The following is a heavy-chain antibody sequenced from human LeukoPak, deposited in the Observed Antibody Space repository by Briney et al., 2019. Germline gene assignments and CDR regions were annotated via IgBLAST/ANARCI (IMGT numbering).Heavy chain of an antibody. J-gene: IGHJ5*02. CDR3: AREAIDFWSGYTINWFDP. CDR1: GFTFSSYS. CDR2: ISSSSSYI. D-gene: IGHD3-3*01. V-gene: IGHV3-21*01. Sequence: GGSLRLSCAASGFTFSSYSMNWVRQAPGKGLEWVSPISSSSSYIYYADSVKGRFTISRDNAKNSLYLQMNSLRAEDTAVYYCAREAIDFWSGYTINWFDPWGQGTLVTVSS.